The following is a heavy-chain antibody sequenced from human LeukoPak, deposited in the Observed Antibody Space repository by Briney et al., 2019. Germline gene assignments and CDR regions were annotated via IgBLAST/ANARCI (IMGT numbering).Heavy chain of an antibody. Sequence: WVRQAPGKGLEWVSGINWNGGRTDYADSVKGRFTISRDNAKNSLYLQMNSLRAEDTALYYCARYDYSNYVGYYDDWGQGALVTVSS. V-gene: IGHV3-20*03. J-gene: IGHJ4*02. CDR2: INWNGGRT. D-gene: IGHD4-11*01. CDR3: ARYDYSNYVGYYDD.